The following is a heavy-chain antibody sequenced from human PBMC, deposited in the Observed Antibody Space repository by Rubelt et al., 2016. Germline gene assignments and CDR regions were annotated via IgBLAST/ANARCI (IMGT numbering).Heavy chain of an antibody. CDR1: GLSLTSRPEG. CDR2: IYWDDDQ. CDR3: AQALDESGWNSRRYDP. D-gene: IGHD1-7*01. Sequence: QITLKESGPTLVKPTQTLTLTCTFSGLSLTSRPEGVGWIRQPPGKALEWLAVIYWDDDQRYSPSLKNRLTITQDTSKKQVVLTMTNMDPMDTATYYCAQALDESGWNSRRYDPWGQGILVTVSS. V-gene: IGHV2-5*02. J-gene: IGHJ5*02.